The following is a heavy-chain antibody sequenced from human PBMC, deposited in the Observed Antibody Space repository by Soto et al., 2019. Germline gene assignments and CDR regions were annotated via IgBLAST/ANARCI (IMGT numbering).Heavy chain of an antibody. D-gene: IGHD3-22*01. Sequence: QVQLQESGPGLVKPSQTLSLTCTVSGGSISSGGYYWSWIRQHPGKGLEWIGYIYYSGSTYYNPSLKSRVTISVDTAKNQFSLKLSAVTAADTAVYYCARGVRAGGRGVDYWGQGTLVTVSS. V-gene: IGHV4-31*03. CDR2: IYYSGST. J-gene: IGHJ4*02. CDR1: GGSISSGGYY. CDR3: ARGVRAGGRGVDY.